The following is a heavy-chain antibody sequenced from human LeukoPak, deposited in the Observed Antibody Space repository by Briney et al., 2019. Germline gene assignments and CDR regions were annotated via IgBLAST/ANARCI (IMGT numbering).Heavy chain of an antibody. CDR1: GFTFSSYD. V-gene: IGHV3-13*01. CDR3: ARAAYSSTWYSRYFDL. D-gene: IGHD6-13*01. Sequence: GGSLRLSCAASGFTFSSYDIHWVRQATGKGLKWVSGIGTAGETYYPGSVKGRFTISRENAKNSLYLQMTTLRAGDTAVYYCARAAYSSTWYSRYFDLWGRGTLVTVSS. CDR2: IGTAGET. J-gene: IGHJ2*01.